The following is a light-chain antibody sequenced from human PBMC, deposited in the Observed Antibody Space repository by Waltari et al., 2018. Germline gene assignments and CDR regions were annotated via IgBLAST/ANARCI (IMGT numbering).Light chain of an antibody. J-gene: IGKJ1*01. V-gene: IGKV1-5*03. CDR2: KAS. CDR1: PSISSW. Sequence: DIQMTQSPSTLSASVGDRVTITCRASPSISSWLAWYQQKPGKAPKLLIYKASSLESGVPSRFSGSGSGTEVTLTISSLQPDDFATYYCQQYNSYSRTFGQGTKVEIK. CDR3: QQYNSYSRT.